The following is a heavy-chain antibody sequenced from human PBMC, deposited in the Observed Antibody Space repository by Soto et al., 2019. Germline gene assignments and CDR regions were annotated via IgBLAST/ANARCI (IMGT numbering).Heavy chain of an antibody. Sequence: EVQLVESGGGLVKPGGSLRLSCAASGFTFSSYSMNWVRQAPGKGLEWVSSISSSSSYIYYADSVKGRFTISRDNARNSLRLQMNSLRAEDTAVYYCAGERGGDLKAFDIWGQGTMVTVSS. V-gene: IGHV3-21*01. J-gene: IGHJ3*02. CDR2: ISSSSSYI. CDR1: GFTFSSYS. D-gene: IGHD3-16*01. CDR3: AGERGGDLKAFDI.